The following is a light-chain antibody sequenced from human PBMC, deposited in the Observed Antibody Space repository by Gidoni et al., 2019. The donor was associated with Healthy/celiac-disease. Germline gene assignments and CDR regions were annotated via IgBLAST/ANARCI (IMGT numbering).Light chain of an antibody. CDR2: GAS. J-gene: IGKJ1*01. Sequence: ESVLTQSAGTLSLSPGERATLSCRASQSVSSSYLAWYQQKPGQAPRLLIYGASSRATGIPDSFSGSGSGTDFTLTISRLEPEDFAVYYCQQYGSSPRTFXQXTKVEIK. V-gene: IGKV3-20*01. CDR3: QQYGSSPRT. CDR1: QSVSSSY.